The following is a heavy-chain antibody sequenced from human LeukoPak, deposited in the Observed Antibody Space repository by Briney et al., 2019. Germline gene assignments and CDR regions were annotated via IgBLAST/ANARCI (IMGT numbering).Heavy chain of an antibody. V-gene: IGHV3-48*04. CDR2: ISSSSSSTI. D-gene: IGHD2-2*01. J-gene: IGHJ6*02. CDR3: ASIVVVPAAIRGGNYYYGMDV. CDR1: GFTFSSYS. Sequence: GGSLRLSCAASGFTFSSYSMNWVRQAPGKGLEWVSYISSSSSSTIYYADSVKGRFTISRDNAKNPLYLQMNSLRAEDTAVYYCASIVVVPAAIRGGNYYYGMDVWGQGTTVTVSS.